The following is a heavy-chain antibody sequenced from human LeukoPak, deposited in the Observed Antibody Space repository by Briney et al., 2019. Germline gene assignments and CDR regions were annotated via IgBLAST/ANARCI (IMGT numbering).Heavy chain of an antibody. Sequence: GLSLRLSCAASGFSLSAYGVHWVRQAPGKGLEWVAVIWYDGTSKDYADSVKGRFTISRDNSKNTLYLQMNSLRAEDTAVYYCAKDAYDSSGYYYSHPDYWGQGTLVTVSS. J-gene: IGHJ4*02. CDR2: IWYDGTSK. CDR3: AKDAYDSSGYYYSHPDY. CDR1: GFSLSAYG. D-gene: IGHD3-22*01. V-gene: IGHV3-33*06.